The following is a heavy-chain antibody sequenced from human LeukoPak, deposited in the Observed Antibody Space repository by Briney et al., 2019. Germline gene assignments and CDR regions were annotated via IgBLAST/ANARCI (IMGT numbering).Heavy chain of an antibody. CDR2: IYNSGST. CDR3: ARAYSSSWYFNWFDP. Sequence: SETLSLTCTVSGGSISSSGYYWGWIRQPPGKGLGWIGTIYNSGSTYYNASLESRVTISVDTSKNQFSLKLSSVTAADTAVYYCARAYSSSWYFNWFDPWGQGTLVTVSS. D-gene: IGHD6-13*01. CDR1: GGSISSSGYY. J-gene: IGHJ5*02. V-gene: IGHV4-39*07.